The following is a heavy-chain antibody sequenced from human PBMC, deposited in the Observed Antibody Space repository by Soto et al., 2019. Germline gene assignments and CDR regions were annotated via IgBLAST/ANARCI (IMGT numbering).Heavy chain of an antibody. CDR3: AKDPSPTSIVVVVVATSLSNWFDP. Sequence: GGSLRLSCAASGFTFSSYAMSWVRQAPGKGLEWVSAISGSGGSTYYADSVKGRFTISRDNSKNTLYLQMNSLRAEDTAVYYCAKDPSPTSIVVVVVATSLSNWFDPWGQGTLVTVSS. CDR1: GFTFSSYA. CDR2: ISGSGGST. D-gene: IGHD2-15*01. V-gene: IGHV3-23*01. J-gene: IGHJ5*02.